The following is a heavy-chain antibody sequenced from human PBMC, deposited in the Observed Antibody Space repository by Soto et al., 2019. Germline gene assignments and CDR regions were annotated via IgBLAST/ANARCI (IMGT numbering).Heavy chain of an antibody. D-gene: IGHD6-13*01. CDR3: ARIRYSRGYGMDV. Sequence: SRPTLVNPTQTLALTCTFCGLSFSTSGMCVSWIRQPPGKALEWLARIDWDDDKYYSTSLKTRLTISKDTSKNQVVLTMTNMDPVDTATYYCARIRYSRGYGMDVWAQGTTVTVSS. J-gene: IGHJ6*02. V-gene: IGHV2-70*11. CDR1: GLSFSTSGMC. CDR2: IDWDDDK.